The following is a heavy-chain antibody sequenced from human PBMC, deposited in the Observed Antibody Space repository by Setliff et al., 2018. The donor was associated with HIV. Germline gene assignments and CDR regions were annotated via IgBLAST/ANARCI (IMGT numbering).Heavy chain of an antibody. V-gene: IGHV4-59*08. J-gene: IGHJ3*02. CDR1: GGSISSYY. D-gene: IGHD2-15*01. CDR2: IYYSGTT. Sequence: PSETLSLTCSVSGGSISSYYWSWIRQPPGKGLEWIGDIYYSGTTNYNPSLKSRVTISLDTSRNQFSLKLGSVTAADTAMYYCAREHCSGGSCNGFDIWGQGTMVT. CDR3: AREHCSGGSCNGFDI.